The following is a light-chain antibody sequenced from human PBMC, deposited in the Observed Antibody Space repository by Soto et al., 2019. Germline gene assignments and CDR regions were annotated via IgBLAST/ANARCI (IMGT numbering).Light chain of an antibody. Sequence: QSALTQPASVSGSPGQSITISCTGTSSDVGGWNYVSWYQQHPDKAPKLMIYDVTNRPSGLSNRFSGSKSGNTASLTISGLQAEDEADSYCCAYTTSSPLYVFGTGTQVTVL. CDR1: SSDVGGWNY. J-gene: IGLJ1*01. CDR3: CAYTTSSPLYV. V-gene: IGLV2-14*01. CDR2: DVT.